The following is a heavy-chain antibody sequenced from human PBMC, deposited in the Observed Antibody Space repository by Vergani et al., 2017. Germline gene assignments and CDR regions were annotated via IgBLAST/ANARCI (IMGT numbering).Heavy chain of an antibody. CDR2: ISYDGSNK. J-gene: IGHJ3*02. V-gene: IGHV3-30*01. Sequence: VQLVESGGGLVQPGGSLRLSCAASGFTFSSYAMHWVRQAPGKGLEWVAVISYDGSNKYYADSVKGRFTISRDNSKNTLYLQMNSLRAEDTAVDYCARGNLAYCGGDCYRDAFDIWGQGTMVTVSS. CDR3: ARGNLAYCGGDCYRDAFDI. D-gene: IGHD2-21*02. CDR1: GFTFSSYA.